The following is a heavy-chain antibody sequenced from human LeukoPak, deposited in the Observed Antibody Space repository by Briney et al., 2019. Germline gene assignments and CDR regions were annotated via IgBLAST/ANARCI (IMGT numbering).Heavy chain of an antibody. CDR1: GFTFSSYT. J-gene: IGHJ6*02. CDR2: ISSSSSYI. D-gene: IGHD2-2*01. V-gene: IGHV3-21*01. CDR3: ARYCSSSSCDESHYYGMDV. Sequence: GGSLRLSCAASGFTFSSYTMSWVRQAPGKGLEWVSSISSSSSYIFYADSMKGRFTISRDNAKNSLYLQIDSLRAEDTAVYYCARYCSSSSCDESHYYGMDVWGQGTTVTVSS.